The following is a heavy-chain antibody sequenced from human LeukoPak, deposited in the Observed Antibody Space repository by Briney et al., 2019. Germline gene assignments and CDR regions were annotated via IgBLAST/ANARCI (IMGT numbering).Heavy chain of an antibody. CDR3: ARKYYYDSSGYSPHAFDI. D-gene: IGHD3-22*01. Sequence: SVTVSCTASGGTFSSYAISWVRQAPGQGLEWMGRIIPIFGIANYAQKFQGRVTITADKSTSTAYMELSSLRSEDTAVYYCARKYYYDSSGYSPHAFDIWGQGTMVTVSS. J-gene: IGHJ3*02. CDR2: IIPIFGIA. V-gene: IGHV1-69*04. CDR1: GGTFSSYA.